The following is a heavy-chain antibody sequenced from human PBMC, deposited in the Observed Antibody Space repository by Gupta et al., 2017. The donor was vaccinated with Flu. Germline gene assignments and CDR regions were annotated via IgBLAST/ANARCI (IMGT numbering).Heavy chain of an antibody. CDR3: AKDGTGLNYFDT. V-gene: IGHV1-69*01. D-gene: IGHD1-26*01. Sequence: SSFAISWVRQAPGQGVEWMGGLLPILGSPNYAQKFQGRVTITADESRNTAHMELSSLRSDDTAVYYCAKDGTGLNYFDTWGQGSLVTVLS. CDR2: LLPILGSP. J-gene: IGHJ4*02. CDR1: SSFA.